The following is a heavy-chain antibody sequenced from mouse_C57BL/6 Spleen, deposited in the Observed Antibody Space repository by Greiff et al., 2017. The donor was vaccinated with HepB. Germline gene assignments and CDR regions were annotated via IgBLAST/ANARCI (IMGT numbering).Heavy chain of an antibody. CDR1: GYTFTSYW. CDR3: ARRGHYYGSSWDAY. Sequence: QVQLQQPGAELVKPGASVKMSCKASGYTFTSYWITWVKQRPGQGLEWIGDIYPGSGSTNYNEKFKSKATLTVDTSSSTAYMQRSSLTSEDSAVYYCARRGHYYGSSWDAYWGQGTLVTVSA. J-gene: IGHJ3*01. V-gene: IGHV1-55*01. CDR2: IYPGSGST. D-gene: IGHD1-1*01.